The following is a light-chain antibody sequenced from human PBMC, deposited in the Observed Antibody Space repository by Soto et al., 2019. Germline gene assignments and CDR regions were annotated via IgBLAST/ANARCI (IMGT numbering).Light chain of an antibody. V-gene: IGKV3-11*01. CDR3: QQLTDWRRGT. Sequence: DIVLAQSPSTLSLSPGERATLSCRASQSVSSYLAWYQQKPGQAPRLLIYDASSRATGIPARFSGSGSGTDLTLTISSLEPEDFAAYYCQQLTDWRRGTVGQGTRLEI. CDR1: QSVSSY. J-gene: IGKJ5*01. CDR2: DAS.